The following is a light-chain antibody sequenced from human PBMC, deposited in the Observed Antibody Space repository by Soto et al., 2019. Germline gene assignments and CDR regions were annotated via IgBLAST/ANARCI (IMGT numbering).Light chain of an antibody. CDR3: QHYDSSPPKYT. J-gene: IGKJ2*01. CDR1: QTISSSY. Sequence: EIVLTQSPGTLSLSPGERATLSCRASQTISSSYLAWYQQKPGQAPRILIFGASSRATDIPDRFSGSGSGTDFTLTISRLQPEDFAVYYCQHYDSSPPKYTFGQGTKLEIK. CDR2: GAS. V-gene: IGKV3-20*01.